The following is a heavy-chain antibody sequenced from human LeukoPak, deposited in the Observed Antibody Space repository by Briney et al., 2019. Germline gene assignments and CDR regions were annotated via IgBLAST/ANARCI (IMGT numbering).Heavy chain of an antibody. CDR3: AMGGYCSTKNCYRWDAFDL. CDR1: GGSISTNIYY. Sequence: PSETLSLTCTVSGGSISTNIYYWGWIRQPPGKGPEWIATIYYTGSTYYNPSLKSRVTISVDTSKNQLSLRLSSVTAADTAVYFCAMGGYCSTKNCYRWDAFDLWGQGTLVTVSS. CDR2: IYYTGST. V-gene: IGHV4-39*01. J-gene: IGHJ3*01. D-gene: IGHD2-2*01.